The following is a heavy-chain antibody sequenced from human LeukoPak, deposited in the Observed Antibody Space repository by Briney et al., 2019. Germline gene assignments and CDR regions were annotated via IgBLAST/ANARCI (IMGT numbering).Heavy chain of an antibody. CDR2: IYSSGST. D-gene: IGHD3-10*01. Sequence: PSETLSLTCTVSGGSISSYYWSWIRQSAGKGLEWIGRIYSSGSTKYNPSLKSRVTMSLDTAKQQFSLKLSSVTAADAAIYYCARESAITFIRGLSLFFGYWGQGILVTVSS. CDR3: ARESAITFIRGLSLFFGY. CDR1: GGSISSYY. J-gene: IGHJ4*01. V-gene: IGHV4-4*07.